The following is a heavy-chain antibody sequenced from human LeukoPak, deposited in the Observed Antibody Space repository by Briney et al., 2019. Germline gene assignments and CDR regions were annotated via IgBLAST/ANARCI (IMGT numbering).Heavy chain of an antibody. CDR2: ISSSGNTI. CDR3: ARDPQRRDGYNFDY. J-gene: IGHJ4*02. V-gene: IGHV3-11*01. Sequence: PGGSLRLSCAASGFTFSDYYVSWIRQAPGKGLEWVSYISSSGNTIYYADSVKGRFTISRDNAKNSLYLQMNSLRGEDTAVYYCARDPQRRDGYNFDYWGQGTLVTVSS. CDR1: GFTFSDYY. D-gene: IGHD5-24*01.